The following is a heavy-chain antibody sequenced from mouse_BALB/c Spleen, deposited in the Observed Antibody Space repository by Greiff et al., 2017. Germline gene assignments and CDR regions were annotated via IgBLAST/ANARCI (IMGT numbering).Heavy chain of an antibody. J-gene: IGHJ2*01. CDR2: INPSTGYT. Sequence: VQLQQSGAELAKPGASVKMSCKASGYTFTSYWMHWVKQRPGQGLEWIGYINPSTGYTEYNQKFKDKATLTADKSSSTAYMQLSSLTSEDSAVYYCARGSNWVDYWGQGTTLTVAS. CDR3: ARGSNWVDY. V-gene: IGHV1-7*01. CDR1: GYTFTSYW. D-gene: IGHD4-1*01.